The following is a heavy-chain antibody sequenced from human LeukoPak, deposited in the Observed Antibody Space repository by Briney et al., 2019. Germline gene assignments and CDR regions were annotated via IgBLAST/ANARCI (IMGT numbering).Heavy chain of an antibody. V-gene: IGHV4-39*01. Sequence: SETLSLTCTVSGGSISSSSYYWGWIRQPPGKGLEWIGSVSHSGNTYYKSSLRSRVTVSLDTSKNEFSLILTSVTAADTAEYYCARHLYYSASAFWYIDLWGRGTLVIVSP. D-gene: IGHD3-10*01. CDR2: VSHSGNT. CDR3: ARHLYYSASAFWYIDL. CDR1: GGSISSSSYY. J-gene: IGHJ2*01.